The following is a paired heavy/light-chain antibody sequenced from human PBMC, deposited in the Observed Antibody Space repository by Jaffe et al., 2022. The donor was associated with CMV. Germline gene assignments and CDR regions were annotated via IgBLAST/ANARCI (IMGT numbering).Heavy chain of an antibody. CDR1: GFTFSDYY. CDR3: ARGGGSYGMDV. CDR2: ISSSGTTI. V-gene: IGHV3-11*01. J-gene: IGHJ6*02. Sequence: QVQLVESGGGLVKPGGSLRLSCAASGFTFSDYYMSWIRQAPGKGLEWVSYISSSGTTIYHADSLKGRFTISRDIAKNSLYLQMNSLRVEDTAVYYCARGGGSYGMDVWGQGTTVTVSS. D-gene: IGHD3-16*01.
Light chain of an antibody. CDR1: NSNIGNNY. J-gene: IGLJ2*01. CDR3: GTWDSSLSAVV. Sequence: QSVLTQPPSVSAAPGQKVTISCSGSNSNIGNNYVSWYQRLPGTAPKLLIYDNYKRPSGIPDRFSGSKSGTSATLGITGLQTGDEADYYCGTWDSSLSAVVFGGGTQLTVL. V-gene: IGLV1-51*01. CDR2: DNY.